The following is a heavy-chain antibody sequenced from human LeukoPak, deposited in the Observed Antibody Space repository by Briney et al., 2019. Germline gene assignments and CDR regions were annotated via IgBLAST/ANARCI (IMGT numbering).Heavy chain of an antibody. Sequence: GGSLRLSCTASGFTFSDYYMSWIRRAPGKGLEWLSYMSTSGQTRFYADSVKGRFTISRDNAKNSLYLQMNSLRAEDTAVYYCARALVHTGKFDSWGQGTLVTVSS. J-gene: IGHJ4*02. CDR2: MSTSGQTR. CDR1: GFTFSDYY. V-gene: IGHV3-11*04. D-gene: IGHD3-10*01. CDR3: ARALVHTGKFDS.